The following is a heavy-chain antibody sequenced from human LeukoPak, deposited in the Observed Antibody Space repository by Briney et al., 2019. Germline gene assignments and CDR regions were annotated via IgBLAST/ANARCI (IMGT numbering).Heavy chain of an antibody. CDR2: ISGYNGDT. CDR3: ARDPSNTSGWKTWFDP. CDR1: GYTFTSHG. J-gene: IGHJ5*02. Sequence: ASVKVSCKASGYTFTSHGISWVRQAPGQGLEWMGWISGYNGDTKYAQNLQGRVTLTTYTSTTTAYLELRSLTSDDTAVYYCARDPSNTSGWKTWFDPWGQGTLVTVSS. V-gene: IGHV1-18*01. D-gene: IGHD6-19*01.